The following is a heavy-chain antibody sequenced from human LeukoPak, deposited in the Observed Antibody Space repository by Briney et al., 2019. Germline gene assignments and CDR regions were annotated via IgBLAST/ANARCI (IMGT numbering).Heavy chain of an antibody. Sequence: GGSLRLSCAASGFTFSNAWMNWVRQAPGKGLEWVSYISSFGSTIYYADSVKGRFTISRDNAKNSLYLQMNSLRAEDTAVYYCARVMVVPSSDFDYWGQGTLVTVSS. CDR1: GFTFSNAW. CDR2: ISSFGSTI. D-gene: IGHD2-15*01. CDR3: ARVMVVPSSDFDY. J-gene: IGHJ4*02. V-gene: IGHV3-48*04.